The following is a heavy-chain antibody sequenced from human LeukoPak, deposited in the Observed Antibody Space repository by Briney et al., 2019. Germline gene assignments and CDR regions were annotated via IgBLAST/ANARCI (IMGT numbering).Heavy chain of an antibody. V-gene: IGHV1-2*06. J-gene: IGHJ1*01. D-gene: IGHD1-26*01. CDR1: GYTFTSDG. CDR3: ARGEESPGDFQH. Sequence: ASVKVSCKASGYTFTSDGISWVRQAPGQGLEWMGRINPNSGGTNYAQKFQGRVTMTRDTSISTAYMELSRLRSDDTAVYYCARGEESPGDFQHWGQGTLVTVSS. CDR2: INPNSGGT.